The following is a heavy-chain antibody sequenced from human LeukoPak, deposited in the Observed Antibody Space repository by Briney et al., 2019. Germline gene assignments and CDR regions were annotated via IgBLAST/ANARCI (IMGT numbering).Heavy chain of an antibody. V-gene: IGHV4-30-2*01. Sequence: SETLSLTCTVSDDSINSIGYSWSWIRQPPGKGLEWIGYFYHSGRTFYNPSLRGRVTVSLDRSKNQCSLKLTSVTAADTTVYHCARGVVNGDYSYFDPWGQGTLVIVSS. J-gene: IGHJ5*02. CDR2: FYHSGRT. CDR1: DDSINSIGYS. D-gene: IGHD4-17*01. CDR3: ARGVVNGDYSYFDP.